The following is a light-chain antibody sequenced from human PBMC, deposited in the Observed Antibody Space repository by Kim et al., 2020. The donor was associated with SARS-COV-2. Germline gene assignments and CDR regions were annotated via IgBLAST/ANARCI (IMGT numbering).Light chain of an antibody. CDR2: EGS. J-gene: IGLJ3*02. Sequence: GSPGQSITISCTGTSSDVGSFNLVSWYQHHPGKAPKLMIYEGSKRPSGVSNRFSGSKSGNTASLTISGLQAEDEADYYCSSYAGTLFGGGTQLTVL. CDR3: SSYAGTL. CDR1: SSDVGSFNL. V-gene: IGLV2-23*01.